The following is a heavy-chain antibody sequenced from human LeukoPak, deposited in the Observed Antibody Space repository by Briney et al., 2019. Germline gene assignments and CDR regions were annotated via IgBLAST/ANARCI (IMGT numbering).Heavy chain of an antibody. Sequence: GGSLRLSCAASGFTFSSYWMHWVRQAPGKGLVWVSRINSDGSSTSYADSVKGRFTISRDNAKNTLYLQMNSLRAEDTAVYYCARAGYCSSTSCYGEFDYWGQGTLATVSS. CDR3: ARAGYCSSTSCYGEFDY. CDR1: GFTFSSYW. J-gene: IGHJ4*02. CDR2: INSDGSST. V-gene: IGHV3-74*01. D-gene: IGHD2-2*01.